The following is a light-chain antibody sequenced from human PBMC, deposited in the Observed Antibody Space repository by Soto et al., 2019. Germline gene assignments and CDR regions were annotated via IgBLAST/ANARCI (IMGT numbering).Light chain of an antibody. CDR2: DAS. Sequence: EIGLTQSQATLSLSPGERATRACRASQSVSSYLAWYQQKPGQAPRLLIYDASNRATGIPARISGSGSGTDFTLTISRLEPEDFAIYYCQQRSNWPPVTFGGGTKVEIK. V-gene: IGKV3-11*01. J-gene: IGKJ4*01. CDR3: QQRSNWPPVT. CDR1: QSVSSY.